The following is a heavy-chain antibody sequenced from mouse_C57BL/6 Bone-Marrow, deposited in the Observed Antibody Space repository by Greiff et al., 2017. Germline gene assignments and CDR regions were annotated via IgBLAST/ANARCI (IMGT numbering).Heavy chain of an antibody. CDR3: ARGGIYYYGPEAY. Sequence: QVQLQQPGAELVKPGASVKMSCKASGYTFTSYWITWVKQRPGQGLEWIGDIYPGSGSTNYNEKFKSKATLTVGTSSSTAYMQLSSLTSEDSAVYYCARGGIYYYGPEAYWGQGTLVTVSA. CDR1: GYTFTSYW. V-gene: IGHV1-55*01. J-gene: IGHJ3*01. CDR2: IYPGSGST. D-gene: IGHD1-1*01.